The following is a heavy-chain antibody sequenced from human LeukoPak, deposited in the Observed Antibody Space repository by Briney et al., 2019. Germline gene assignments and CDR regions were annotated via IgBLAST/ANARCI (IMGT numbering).Heavy chain of an antibody. J-gene: IGHJ4*02. D-gene: IGHD3-22*01. CDR3: EKEVYYNDSSGYYIAGFDY. Sequence: PGGSLRLSCAASGFTFSGYYMSWIRQAPGKGLEWVSDISSSGSSIYYADSVKGRFTISRDNSKNSLYLQMNSLRAVDTDVSYCEKEVYYNDSSGYYIAGFDYWGQGTLVTVSS. V-gene: IGHV3-11*01. CDR1: GFTFSGYY. CDR2: ISSSGSSI.